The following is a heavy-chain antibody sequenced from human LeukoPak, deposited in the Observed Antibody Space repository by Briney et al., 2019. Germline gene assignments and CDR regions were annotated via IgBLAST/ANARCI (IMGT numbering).Heavy chain of an antibody. J-gene: IGHJ4*02. Sequence: PETLSLTCTVSGGSIRSYYWSWIRQPAGKGLEWIGRIYTSGNTNYNPSLKSRVTMSVDTSKNQFSLKLSSVTAADTAVYYCARSASQEKRYYFDYWGQGTLVTVSS. CDR2: IYTSGNT. CDR3: ARSASQEKRYYFDY. CDR1: GGSIRSYY. V-gene: IGHV4-4*07.